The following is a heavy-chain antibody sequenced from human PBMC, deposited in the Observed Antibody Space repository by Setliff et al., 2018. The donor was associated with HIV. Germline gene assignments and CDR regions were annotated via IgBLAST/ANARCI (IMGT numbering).Heavy chain of an antibody. V-gene: IGHV4-39*01. CDR2: IYYRGST. CDR1: GGSISSSSYY. CDR3: ARLTRITTAGH. Sequence: SETLSLTCTVSGGSISSSSYYWGWIRQPPGKGLEWIGSIYYRGSTYYNPSLKSRVTISVDTSKNQFSLKLNSVTAADTAVYCARLTRITTAGHWGQGTLVTVSS. D-gene: IGHD6-13*01. J-gene: IGHJ4*02.